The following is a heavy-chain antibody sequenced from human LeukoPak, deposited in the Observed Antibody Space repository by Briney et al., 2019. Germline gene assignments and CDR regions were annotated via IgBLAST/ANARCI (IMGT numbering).Heavy chain of an antibody. CDR2: IKHDGSEK. V-gene: IGHV3-7*03. J-gene: IGHJ3*02. Sequence: GGSLRLSCAASGFTFSSSWMTWVRQAPGKGLEWVANIKHDGSEKYYVDSVKGRFLISRDSAKSSLYLQMNSLRAEDTAVYYCARERDQSGFDAFDIWGQGTMVTVSS. CDR3: ARERDQSGFDAFDI. CDR1: GFTFSSSW. D-gene: IGHD6-25*01.